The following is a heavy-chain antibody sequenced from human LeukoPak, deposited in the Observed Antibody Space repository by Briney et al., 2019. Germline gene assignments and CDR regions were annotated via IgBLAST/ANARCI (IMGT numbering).Heavy chain of an antibody. J-gene: IGHJ4*02. D-gene: IGHD1-26*01. Sequence: GRSLRLSCAASGFTFSSYAMSWVRQAPGKGLEWVSAISGSGGSTYYADSVKGRFTISRDNSKNTLYLQMNSLRAEDTAVYYWANARRVGATATFDYWGQGTLVTVSS. CDR2: ISGSGGST. CDR1: GFTFSSYA. V-gene: IGHV3-23*01. CDR3: ANARRVGATATFDY.